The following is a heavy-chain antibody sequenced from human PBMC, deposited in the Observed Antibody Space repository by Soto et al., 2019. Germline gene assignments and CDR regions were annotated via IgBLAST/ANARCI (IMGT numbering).Heavy chain of an antibody. CDR2: ISYDGSNK. Sequence: WGSLRLSCAASGFTFSSYAMHWVRQAPGKGLEWVAVISYDGSNKYYADSVKGRFTISRDNSKNTLYLQMNSLRAGDTAVYYCARDPGYYFDYWGQGTLVNVSS. J-gene: IGHJ4*02. D-gene: IGHD3-10*01. V-gene: IGHV3-30-3*01. CDR3: ARDPGYYFDY. CDR1: GFTFSSYA.